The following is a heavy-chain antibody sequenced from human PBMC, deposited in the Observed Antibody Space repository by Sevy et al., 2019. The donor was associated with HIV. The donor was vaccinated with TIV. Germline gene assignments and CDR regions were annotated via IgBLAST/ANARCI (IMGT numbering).Heavy chain of an antibody. CDR3: ARDKRAISAAAPDWFDP. V-gene: IGHV1-2*02. CDR2: INPHSGGT. Sequence: ASVKVSCKASGYTFTGYYIHWVRQAPGRGLEWMGGINPHSGGTNYAQKFQGRVTMTRDTSISTAYMELSRLRSDDTAVYYCARDKRAISAAAPDWFDPWGQGTPVTVSS. J-gene: IGHJ5*02. CDR1: GYTFTGYY. D-gene: IGHD6-13*01.